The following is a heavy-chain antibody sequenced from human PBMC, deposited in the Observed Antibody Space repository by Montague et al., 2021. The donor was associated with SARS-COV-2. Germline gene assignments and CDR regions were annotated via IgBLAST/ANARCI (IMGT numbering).Heavy chain of an antibody. Sequence: LSCAASGFTFSSYSMNWVRQAPGKGLEWVSSISSSSSYIYYADSVKGRFTISRDNAKNSLYLQMNSLRAEDTAVYYCARDPSTIFGVVTLPWGQGTLVTVSS. CDR2: ISSSSSYI. J-gene: IGHJ5*02. CDR1: GFTFSSYS. D-gene: IGHD3-3*01. V-gene: IGHV3-21*01. CDR3: ARDPSTIFGVVTLP.